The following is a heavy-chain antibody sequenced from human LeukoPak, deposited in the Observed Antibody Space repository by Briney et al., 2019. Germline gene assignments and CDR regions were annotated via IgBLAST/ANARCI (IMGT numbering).Heavy chain of an antibody. J-gene: IGHJ4*02. CDR1: GYSISSGYY. Sequence: ASETLSLTCAVSGYSISSGYYWGWIRQPPGTGLEWIGSIYHSGSTYYNPSLKSRVTISVDTSKNQFSLKLSSVTATDTAVYYCARDSRYYDFWSGYYVVDYWGQGTLVTVSS. CDR2: IYHSGST. V-gene: IGHV4-38-2*02. CDR3: ARDSRYYDFWSGYYVVDY. D-gene: IGHD3-3*01.